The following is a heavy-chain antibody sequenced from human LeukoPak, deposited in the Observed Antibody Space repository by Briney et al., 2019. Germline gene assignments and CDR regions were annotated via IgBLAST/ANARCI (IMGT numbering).Heavy chain of an antibody. V-gene: IGHV3-30*18. CDR1: GFTFSSYG. CDR3: AKEHRIVVVTVPDGMDV. Sequence: GGSLRLSCAASGFTFSSYGMHWVRQAPGKGLEWVAVISYDGSNKYYADSVKGRFTISRDNSKNTLYLQMNSLRAEDTAVYYCAKEHRIVVVTVPDGMDVWGQGTTVTVSS. J-gene: IGHJ6*02. D-gene: IGHD2-21*02. CDR2: ISYDGSNK.